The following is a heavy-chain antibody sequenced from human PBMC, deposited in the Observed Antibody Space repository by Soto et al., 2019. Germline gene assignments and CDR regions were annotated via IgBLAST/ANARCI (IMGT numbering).Heavy chain of an antibody. D-gene: IGHD1-1*01. Sequence: QVQLQESGPGLVKPSETLSLTCSVSGGSLSPYYWNWIRQPPGKGLEWIGFIHHSGTTNYNPSLKSRLSISVETSKNQFSLKLSSVTAADTAVYYCARGGRYRYAMDVWGQGTTVTVSS. CDR2: IHHSGTT. V-gene: IGHV4-59*01. J-gene: IGHJ6*02. CDR3: ARGGRYRYAMDV. CDR1: GGSLSPYY.